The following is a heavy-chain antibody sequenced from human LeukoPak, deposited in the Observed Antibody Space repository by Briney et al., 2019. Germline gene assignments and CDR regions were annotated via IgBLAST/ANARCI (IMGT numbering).Heavy chain of an antibody. Sequence: PSQTLSLTCTVSGGSISSGGYYWSWIRPHPGKGLEWIGYIYYSGSTYSNPSLKSRVTISVDTSKNQFSLKLSSVTAADTAMYYCARGSNYDSSGYYHDYWGQGTLVTVSS. V-gene: IGHV4-31*03. CDR1: GGSISSGGYY. J-gene: IGHJ4*02. CDR3: ARGSNYDSSGYYHDY. CDR2: IYYSGST. D-gene: IGHD3-22*01.